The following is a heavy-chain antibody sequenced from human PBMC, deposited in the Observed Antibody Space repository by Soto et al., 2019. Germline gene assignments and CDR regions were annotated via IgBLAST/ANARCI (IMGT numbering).Heavy chain of an antibody. CDR3: AITRSSWYSY. CDR2: ISSSGSTI. CDR1: GFTFSSYE. Sequence: GGSLRLSXAASGFTFSSYEMNWVRQAPGKGLEWVSYISSSGSTIYYADSVKGRFTISRDNAKNSLYLQMNSLRAEDTAVYYCAITRSSWYSYWGQGTLVTVSS. D-gene: IGHD6-13*01. J-gene: IGHJ4*02. V-gene: IGHV3-48*03.